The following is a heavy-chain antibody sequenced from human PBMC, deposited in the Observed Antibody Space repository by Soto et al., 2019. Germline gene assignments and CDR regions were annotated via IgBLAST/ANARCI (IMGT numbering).Heavy chain of an antibody. CDR3: ARAGRWSPYYYYGMDV. D-gene: IGHD3-10*01. J-gene: IGHJ6*02. CDR1: GYTFTSYY. Sequence: QVQLVQSGAEVKKPGASVKVSCKASGYTFTSYYMHWVRQAPGQGLEWMGIINPSGGCTSYAQKFQGRVTMTRDTSTSTVYMELSSLRSEDTAVYYCARAGRWSPYYYYGMDVWGQGTTVTVSS. V-gene: IGHV1-46*01. CDR2: INPSGGCT.